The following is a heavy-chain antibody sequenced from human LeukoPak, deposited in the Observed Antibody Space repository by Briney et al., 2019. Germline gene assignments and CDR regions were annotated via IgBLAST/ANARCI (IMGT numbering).Heavy chain of an antibody. CDR1: GYTFTSYY. CDR3: ARGMTYYYDSSGYSWYYYYYMDV. V-gene: IGHV1-46*03. Sequence: ASVKVSCKASGYTFTSYYMHWVRQAPGQGLEWMGIINPSGGSTSYAQKFQGRVTMTRDTSTSTVYMELSSLRSEDTAVYYCARGMTYYYDSSGYSWYYYYYMDVWGKGTTVTVPS. D-gene: IGHD3-22*01. J-gene: IGHJ6*03. CDR2: INPSGGST.